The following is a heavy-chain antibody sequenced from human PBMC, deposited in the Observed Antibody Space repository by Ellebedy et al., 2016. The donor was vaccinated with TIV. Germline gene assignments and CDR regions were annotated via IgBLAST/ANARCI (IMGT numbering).Heavy chain of an antibody. CDR2: INNDGSSS. CDR1: GFAFSSNW. Sequence: PGGSLRLSCGASGFAFSSNWMLWVRQAPGKGLVWVSRINNDGSSSIYADSVEGRFTISRDNAKNTVYLQMNSLRAEDTAVYYCVRGGFAGSFDHWGQGSLVTVSS. V-gene: IGHV3-74*01. CDR3: VRGGFAGSFDH. J-gene: IGHJ4*02.